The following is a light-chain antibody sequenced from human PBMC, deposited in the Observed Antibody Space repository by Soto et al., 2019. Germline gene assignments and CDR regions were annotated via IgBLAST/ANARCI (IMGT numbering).Light chain of an antibody. CDR1: SSNIGAGYD. CDR2: GNS. J-gene: IGLJ3*02. Sequence: QSVLTQPPSVSGAPGQRVTISCTGSSSNIGAGYDVHWYQQLPGTAPNHLIYGNSNRPSGVPDRFSGSKSGTSASLAITGLQAEDEADYYCQSYDSSLSGHWVFGGGTKLTVL. V-gene: IGLV1-40*01. CDR3: QSYDSSLSGHWV.